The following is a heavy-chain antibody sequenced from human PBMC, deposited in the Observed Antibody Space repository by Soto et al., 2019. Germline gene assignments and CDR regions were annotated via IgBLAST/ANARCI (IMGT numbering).Heavy chain of an antibody. CDR3: ASVGGWLHAYSAGSYWYFDF. J-gene: IGHJ2*01. CDR2: IYYSGST. D-gene: IGHD3-16*01. Sequence: SETLSLTCTVSGGSISSGGYYWSWIRQHPGKGLEWIGYIYYSGSTYYNPSLKSRVTISVDTSKNQFSLKLSSVTAADTAVYYSASVGGWLHAYSAGSYWYFDFWGRGTLVTVSS. V-gene: IGHV4-31*03. CDR1: GGSISSGGYY.